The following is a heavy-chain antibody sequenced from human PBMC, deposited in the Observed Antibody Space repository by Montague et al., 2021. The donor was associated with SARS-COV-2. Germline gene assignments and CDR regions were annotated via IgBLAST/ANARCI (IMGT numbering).Heavy chain of an antibody. CDR2: TFHRSQWHT. Sequence: CAISGDSVSSDTAAWHWIRQSPSRGLEWLGRTFHRSQWHTDSAASVRSRISFSGDISKNQFSLHPNSVTPEDTAIYYCARDGDYGGTWYSFLQNWGQGTLVTVSS. CDR1: GDSVSSDTAA. CDR3: ARDGDYGGTWYSFLQN. D-gene: IGHD4-17*01. J-gene: IGHJ1*01. V-gene: IGHV6-1*01.